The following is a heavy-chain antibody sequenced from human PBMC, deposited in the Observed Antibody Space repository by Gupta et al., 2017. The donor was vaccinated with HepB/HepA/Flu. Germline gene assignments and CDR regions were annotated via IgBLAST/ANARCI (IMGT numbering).Heavy chain of an antibody. J-gene: IGHJ6*02. Sequence: VSHVPWRAVVWVAVIWYDESKKYYADAVKGRFTISRDNSKNTLYRHMNSLRREDTAVYYWARDFRTQGTRYSYDYWFHYYGMEGWGQGNKVTVSS. CDR3: ARDFRTQGTRYSYDYWFHYYGMEG. CDR2: IWYDESKK. D-gene: IGHD5-18*01. V-gene: IGHV3-33*01.